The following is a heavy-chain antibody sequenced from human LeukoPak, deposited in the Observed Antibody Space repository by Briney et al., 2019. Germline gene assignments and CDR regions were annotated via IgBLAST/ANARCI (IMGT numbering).Heavy chain of an antibody. CDR3: ARDRGQTAMKDDY. CDR2: ISSSSSYI. V-gene: IGHV3-21*01. D-gene: IGHD5-18*01. J-gene: IGHJ4*02. Sequence: GGSLRLSCAASGFTFSSYSMNWDRQAPGKGLEWVSSISSSSSYIYYADSVKGRFTISRDNAKNSLYLQMNSLRAEDTAVYYCARDRGQTAMKDDYWGQGTLVTVSS. CDR1: GFTFSSYS.